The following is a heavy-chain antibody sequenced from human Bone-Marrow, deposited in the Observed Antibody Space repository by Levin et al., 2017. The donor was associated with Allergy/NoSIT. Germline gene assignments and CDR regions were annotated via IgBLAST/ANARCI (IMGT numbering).Heavy chain of an antibody. Sequence: GESLKISCAASGFNYSKYAMNWVRQAPGKGLEWVSGVSGSGADTYYADSVKGRFTISRDNSKNTLYLQMSSLRADDTAVYYCAKAVVTVTDYDYWGQGTLVTVSS. V-gene: IGHV3-23*01. D-gene: IGHD2-21*02. CDR3: AKAVVTVTDYDY. CDR1: GFNYSKYA. CDR2: VSGSGADT. J-gene: IGHJ4*02.